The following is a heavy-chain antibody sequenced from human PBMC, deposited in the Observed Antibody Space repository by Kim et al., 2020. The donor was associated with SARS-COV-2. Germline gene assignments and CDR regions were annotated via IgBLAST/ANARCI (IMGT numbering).Heavy chain of an antibody. Sequence: PVKCRFTISRDDSKNTLYLQMNSLKTEDTAVYYCTTLAVAGTYYYYGMDVWGQGTTVTVSS. CDR3: TTLAVAGTYYYYGMDV. V-gene: IGHV3-15*01. J-gene: IGHJ6*02. D-gene: IGHD6-19*01.